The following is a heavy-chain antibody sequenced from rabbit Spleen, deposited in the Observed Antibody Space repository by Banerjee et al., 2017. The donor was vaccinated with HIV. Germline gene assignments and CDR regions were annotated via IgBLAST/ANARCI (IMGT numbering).Heavy chain of an antibody. D-gene: IGHD1-1*01. V-gene: IGHV1S40*01. CDR1: GVSFSSNVY. CDR2: IDPLFGST. CDR3: VRDKASTSGDYGPYYFDL. Sequence: QSLEESGGDLVKPGASLTLTCTASGVSFSSNVYMCWVRQAPGKGLEWIGYIDPLFGSTYYASWVNGRFSISRENTQNTVSLQLNSLTAADTATYFCVRDKASTSGDYGPYYFDLWGPGTLVTVS. J-gene: IGHJ4*01.